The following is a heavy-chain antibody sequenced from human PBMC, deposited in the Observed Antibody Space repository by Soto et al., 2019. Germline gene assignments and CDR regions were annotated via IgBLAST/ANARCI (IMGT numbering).Heavy chain of an antibody. Sequence: SETLSLTCAVSGASVTSDDYYCSWIRQPPGKGLEWIGYIYHSGSTYYNPSLKSRVSISIDTSQNQFSLKLTSLTAADTAVYYCARDPIFYYASSGYGGSYFDYGGQG. J-gene: IGHJ4*02. CDR2: IYHSGST. CDR1: GASVTSDDYY. CDR3: ARDPIFYYASSGYGGSYFDY. D-gene: IGHD3-22*01. V-gene: IGHV4-30-4*01.